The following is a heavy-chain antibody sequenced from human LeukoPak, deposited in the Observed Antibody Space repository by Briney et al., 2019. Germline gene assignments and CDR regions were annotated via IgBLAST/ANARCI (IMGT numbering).Heavy chain of an antibody. J-gene: IGHJ6*02. CDR3: ARECYYYGMDV. Sequence: GGSLRLSCAASGFTFSSYAMHWVRQAPGKGLEYVSAISSNGGSTYYANSVKGRFTISRDNSKNTLYLQMGSLRAEDKAVYYCARECYYYGMDVWGQGTTVTVSS. CDR1: GFTFSSYA. V-gene: IGHV3-64*01. CDR2: ISSNGGST.